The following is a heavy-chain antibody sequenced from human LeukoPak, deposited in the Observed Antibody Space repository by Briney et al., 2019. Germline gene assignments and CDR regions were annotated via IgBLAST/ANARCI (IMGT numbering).Heavy chain of an antibody. V-gene: IGHV3-7*04. CDR1: GFTFSSYW. CDR3: ARADDFWSGYCCYMDV. CDR2: IKQDGSGK. Sequence: GGSLRLSCAASGFTFSSYWMSWVRQAPGKGLEWVANIKQDGSGKYYVDSVKGRFTISRDNTKNSLYLQMNSLRAEDTAVYYCARADDFWSGYCCYMDVWGKGTTVTVSS. D-gene: IGHD3-3*01. J-gene: IGHJ6*03.